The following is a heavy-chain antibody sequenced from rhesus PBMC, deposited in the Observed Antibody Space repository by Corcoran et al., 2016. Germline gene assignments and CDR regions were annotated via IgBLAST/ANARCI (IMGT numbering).Heavy chain of an antibody. V-gene: IGHV4-81*01. CDR1: GGSISGYY. Sequence: QLQLQESGPGLVKPSETLSLTCAVSGGSISGYYWSWIRQPPGKGLAWIGNIDGNIPGTNYTPPPTCRVAISKATSKHQFSLKLSSVTAAYTAVYYCARGGYCTGSVCYGTFDYWGQGVLVTVSS. D-gene: IGHD2-21*01. CDR2: IDGNIPGT. J-gene: IGHJ4*01. CDR3: ARGGYCTGSVCYGTFDY.